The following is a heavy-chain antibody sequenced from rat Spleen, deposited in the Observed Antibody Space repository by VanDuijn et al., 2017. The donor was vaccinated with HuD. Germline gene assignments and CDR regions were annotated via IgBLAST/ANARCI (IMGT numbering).Heavy chain of an antibody. D-gene: IGHD1-1*01. J-gene: IGHJ2*01. V-gene: IGHV5-58*01. Sequence: EVQLVETGGGLVQPGRSLKLSCVASGFTFSSYWIYWIRQAPGKGLEWVSSINADGALTYYPDSVKGRFTISRDNAQSTLYLQMDSLRSEDTATYYCTRQWDSWGQGVMVTVSS. CDR1: GFTFSSYW. CDR2: INADGALT. CDR3: TRQWDS.